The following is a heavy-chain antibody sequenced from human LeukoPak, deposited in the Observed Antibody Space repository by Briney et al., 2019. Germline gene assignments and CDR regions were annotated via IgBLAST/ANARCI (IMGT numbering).Heavy chain of an antibody. CDR1: GFTFSSYW. Sequence: GGSLRLSCAASGFTFSSYWMHWVRQAPGNGLVWVSRINSDGSSTSYADSVKGRFTISRDNAKNTLFLQMNSLRAEDTAVYYCARDPYSGNYGNYYYYYMDVWGKGTTVTISS. J-gene: IGHJ6*03. D-gene: IGHD1-26*01. CDR2: INSDGSST. CDR3: ARDPYSGNYGNYYYYYMDV. V-gene: IGHV3-74*01.